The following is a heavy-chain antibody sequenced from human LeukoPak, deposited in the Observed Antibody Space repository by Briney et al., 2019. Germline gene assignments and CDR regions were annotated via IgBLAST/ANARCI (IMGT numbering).Heavy chain of an antibody. CDR3: AREVITVRFGGLFFDP. CDR2: IKQDGSEK. Sequence: GGSLRLSCVASGFTFSRHWMSWVRQVPGRGLEWVANIKQDGSEKYYLDSVKGRFTISRDNAKNSLYLQMISLRAEDTAVYFCAREVITVRFGGLFFDPWGQGTLVTVSS. V-gene: IGHV3-7*05. CDR1: GFTFSRHW. D-gene: IGHD3-16*01. J-gene: IGHJ5*02.